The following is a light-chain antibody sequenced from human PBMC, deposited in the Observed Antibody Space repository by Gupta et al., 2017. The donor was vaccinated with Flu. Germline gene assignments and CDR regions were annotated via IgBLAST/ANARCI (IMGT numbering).Light chain of an antibody. J-gene: IGLJ1*01. CDR3: ATWDDSLNGYV. Sequence: QPVLTQPPSASGRPGEKVTVACSASSSNIGTNTVNWCQQLPGTAPKLLIYSDNQRPSGVPDRFSASKSGTSASLAISGHQSEDEADYYCATWDDSLNGYVFGSGTKVTVL. V-gene: IGLV1-44*01. CDR1: SSNIGTNT. CDR2: SDN.